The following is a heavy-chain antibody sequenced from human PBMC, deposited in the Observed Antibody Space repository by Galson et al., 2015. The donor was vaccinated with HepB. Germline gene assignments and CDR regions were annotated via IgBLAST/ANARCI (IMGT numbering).Heavy chain of an antibody. CDR1: GFTFSGYG. CDR3: ARDLRVPAAIFDY. V-gene: IGHV3-33*01. CDR2: IWYDGSNK. Sequence: SLRLSCAASGFTFSGYGMHWVRQAPGKGLEWVAVIWYDGSNKYYADSVKGRFTISRDNSKNTLYLQMNSLRAEDTAVYYCARDLRVPAAIFDYWGQGTLVTVSS. D-gene: IGHD2-2*01. J-gene: IGHJ4*02.